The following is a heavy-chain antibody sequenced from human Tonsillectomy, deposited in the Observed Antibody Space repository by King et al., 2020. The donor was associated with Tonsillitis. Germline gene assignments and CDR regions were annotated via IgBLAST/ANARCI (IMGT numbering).Heavy chain of an antibody. CDR1: GDSFTRHW. V-gene: IGHV5-10-1*03. D-gene: IGHD6-19*01. J-gene: IGHJ5*02. CDR3: ATIAVAGIGWLDP. CDR2: IDPRDSYI. Sequence: QLVQSGAEVKKPGESLRISCKGSGDSFTRHWISWVRQMPGKGLEWMGRIDPRDSYINYSPSFQGHVTISVEKSISTAYLQWSSLKASDTAMYYCATIAVAGIGWLDPWGQGTLVTVSS.